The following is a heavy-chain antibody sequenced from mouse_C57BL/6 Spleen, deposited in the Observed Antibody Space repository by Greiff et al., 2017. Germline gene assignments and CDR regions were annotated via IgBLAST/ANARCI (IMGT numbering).Heavy chain of an antibody. Sequence: QVQLQQSGAELVRPGTSVKVFCKASGYAFTNYLIEWVKQRPGQGLEWIGVFNPGSGGTNYNERFKGKATLTADKSSSTAYMQLSSLTSEDSAVYFCARRGDGYYGYWGQGTTLTVSS. CDR2: FNPGSGGT. CDR1: GYAFTNYL. J-gene: IGHJ2*01. V-gene: IGHV1-54*01. CDR3: ARRGDGYYGY. D-gene: IGHD2-3*01.